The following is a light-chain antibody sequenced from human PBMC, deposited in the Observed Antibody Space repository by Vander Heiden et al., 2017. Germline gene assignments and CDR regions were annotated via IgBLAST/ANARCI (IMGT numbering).Light chain of an antibody. V-gene: IGLV1-40*01. J-gene: IGLJ2*01. Sequence: QSVLTQPPSVSGAPGQRVTISCTGSSSTIGAGYDVPWYQQLPGTAPKLLIYGNSNRPSGVPDRFSGSKSGTSASLAITGLQAEDEADYYCQSYDSSRTYVVFGGGTKLTVL. CDR3: QSYDSSRTYVV. CDR2: GNS. CDR1: SSTIGAGYD.